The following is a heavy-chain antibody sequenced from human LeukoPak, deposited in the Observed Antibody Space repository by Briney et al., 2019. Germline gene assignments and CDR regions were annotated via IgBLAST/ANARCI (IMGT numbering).Heavy chain of an antibody. CDR2: LLDSWRT. V-gene: IGHV4-59*11. J-gene: IGHJ4*01. CDR1: GASMSTHY. CDR3: ATIRRGSIYGYFDF. D-gene: IGHD5-18*01. Sequence: SETLSLTCTVSGASMSTHYWRWLRQPPGKGLEWIGYLLDSWRTKDNPSLQSRATLSADTSKNQFSLRLTSVTAADTAVYYCATIRRGSIYGYFDFWGQGILVTVSS.